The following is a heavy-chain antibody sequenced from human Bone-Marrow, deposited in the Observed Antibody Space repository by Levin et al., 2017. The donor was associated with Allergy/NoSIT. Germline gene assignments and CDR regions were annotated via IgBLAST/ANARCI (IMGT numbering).Heavy chain of an antibody. Sequence: SETLSLTCIVSGASISNYYWHWIRQPPGKGLEWIGYIYHSGHTNYNPSLKSRLTMSLDTSKNHFSLKLSSVTAADRAVYYCARSTFGRLPDYWGQGTLVTVSS. CDR3: ARSTFGRLPDY. CDR2: IYHSGHT. V-gene: IGHV4-59*01. D-gene: IGHD3-16*01. J-gene: IGHJ4*02. CDR1: GASISNYY.